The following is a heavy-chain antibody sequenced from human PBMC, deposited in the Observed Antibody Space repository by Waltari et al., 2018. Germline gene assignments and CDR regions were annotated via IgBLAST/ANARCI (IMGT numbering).Heavy chain of an antibody. CDR1: GGSFSGYY. CDR3: ARGRRITMIVVVLRDAFDI. J-gene: IGHJ3*02. D-gene: IGHD3-22*01. CDR2: INHSGST. Sequence: QVQLQQWGAGLLKPSETLSLTCAVYGGSFSGYYWSWIRQPPGQGLGWIREINHSGSTNYNPSLKSRVTISVDTSKNQFSLKLSSVTAADTAVYYCARGRRITMIVVVLRDAFDIWGQGTMVTVSS. V-gene: IGHV4-34*01.